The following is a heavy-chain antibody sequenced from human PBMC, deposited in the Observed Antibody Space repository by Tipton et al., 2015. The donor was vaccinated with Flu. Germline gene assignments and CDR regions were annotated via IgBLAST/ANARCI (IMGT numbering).Heavy chain of an antibody. CDR1: GGSISSYY. CDR3: ARDSAAVPRPLVY. D-gene: IGHD3-10*01. CDR2: FYYSGTT. V-gene: IGHV4-59*12. J-gene: IGHJ4*02. Sequence: TLSLTCTVSGGSISSYYWSWIRRPPGKGLEWIGYFYYSGTTSYNPSLKSRVTISTDTPRNQFSLRLDSVTAADTAVYFCARDSAAVPRPLVYWGQGILVTVSS.